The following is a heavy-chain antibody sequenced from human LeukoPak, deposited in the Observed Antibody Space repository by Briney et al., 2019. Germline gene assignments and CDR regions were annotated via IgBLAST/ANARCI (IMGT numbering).Heavy chain of an antibody. CDR3: ARARDFDF. CDR2: INPDGTST. Sequence: GGSLRLSCAASGSTFSRYWMHWVRQAPGKGLVWVSRINPDGTSTSYADSVKGRFTISRDNAKNTLYLQMNSLRPEDTAVYYCARARDFDFWGQGTLVTASS. V-gene: IGHV3-74*01. CDR1: GSTFSRYW. J-gene: IGHJ4*02.